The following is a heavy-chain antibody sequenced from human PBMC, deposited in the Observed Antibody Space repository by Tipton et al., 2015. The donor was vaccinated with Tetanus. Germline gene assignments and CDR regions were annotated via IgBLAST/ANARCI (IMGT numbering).Heavy chain of an antibody. CDR3: ARGGNEYGDPPDY. V-gene: IGHV4-31*11. D-gene: IGHD4-17*01. CDR1: GISIGSANYY. J-gene: IGHJ4*01. CDR2: IYYRGSI. Sequence: TLSLTCAVSGISIGSANYYWSWIRHHPRKGLEWIGYIYYRGSIHYNPSLQSRVFISLDTSANQFSLKLNSVTAADTAVYYCARGGNEYGDPPDYWGHGTLVTVSS.